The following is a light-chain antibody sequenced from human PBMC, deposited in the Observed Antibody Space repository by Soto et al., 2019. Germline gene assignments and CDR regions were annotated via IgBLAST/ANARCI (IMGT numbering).Light chain of an antibody. V-gene: IGLV2-8*01. J-gene: IGLJ2*01. CDR1: NSDVGRYHY. CDR2: EVT. CDR3: SSYAGSNIVL. Sequence: QSALTQPPSASGSPGQSVTISCTGTNSDVGRYHYVSWYQRHPGKAPKLMIFEVTKRPSGVPARFSGSKSGNTASLTVSGLQAEDEGDYYCSSYAGSNIVLFGGGTQLTVL.